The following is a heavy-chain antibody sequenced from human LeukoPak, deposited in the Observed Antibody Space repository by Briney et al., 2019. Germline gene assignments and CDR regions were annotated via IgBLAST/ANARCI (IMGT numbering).Heavy chain of an antibody. CDR3: ARGRGCSSMSCYPDY. CDR2: ISPSSRYI. D-gene: IGHD2-2*01. J-gene: IGHJ4*02. CDR1: GFTFSNAW. V-gene: IGHV3-21*01. Sequence: PGGSLRLSCAASGFTFSNAWTTWVRQAPGKGLEWVSSISPSSRYIYYADSVKGRFTISRDNAKNSLYLQMNSLRAEDTAAYYCARGRGCSSMSCYPDYWGQGTLVTVSS.